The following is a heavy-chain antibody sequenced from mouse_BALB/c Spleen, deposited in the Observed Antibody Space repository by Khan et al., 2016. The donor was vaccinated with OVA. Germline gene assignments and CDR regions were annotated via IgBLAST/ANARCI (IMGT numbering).Heavy chain of an antibody. Sequence: EVQLQESGPGLVKPSQSLSLTCTVTGYSITSDYAWNWIRQFPGNRLEWMGYINYSGGTSYLPSLKSRISITRDTSKNQFFLQLNSVTPEDSATYYCARWVAYWGQGTLVTVS. J-gene: IGHJ3*01. CDR2: INYSGGT. CDR1: GYSITSDYA. V-gene: IGHV3-2*02. CDR3: ARWVAY.